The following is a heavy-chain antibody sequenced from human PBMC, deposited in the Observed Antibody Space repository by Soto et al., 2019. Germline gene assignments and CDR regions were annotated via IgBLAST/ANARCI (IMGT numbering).Heavy chain of an antibody. CDR1: GFSFSSSW. J-gene: IGHJ3*02. D-gene: IGHD3-16*02. V-gene: IGHV3-74*01. CDR3: GRVLSRCLDI. Sequence: PGGSLRLSCVASGFSFSSSWMQWVRQGPGKGLVWVSQISSDGISTSYADSVKGRFTMSRDNAKNTLYLQMNSLRVEDTAVYYCGRVLSRCLDIWGQGTMVTVSS. CDR2: ISSDGIST.